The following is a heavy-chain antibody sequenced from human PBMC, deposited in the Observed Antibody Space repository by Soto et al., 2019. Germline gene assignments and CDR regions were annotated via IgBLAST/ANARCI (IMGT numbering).Heavy chain of an antibody. J-gene: IGHJ3*02. Sequence: SETLSLTCTVSGRSISSSSYYWGWIRQPPGKGLEWIGSIYYSGSTYYNPSLKSRVTISVDTSKNQFSLKLSSVTAADTAVYYCARHFCSWNACYAFDIWGQGTMVT. D-gene: IGHD1-1*01. CDR3: ARHFCSWNACYAFDI. V-gene: IGHV4-39*01. CDR1: GRSISSSSYY. CDR2: IYYSGST.